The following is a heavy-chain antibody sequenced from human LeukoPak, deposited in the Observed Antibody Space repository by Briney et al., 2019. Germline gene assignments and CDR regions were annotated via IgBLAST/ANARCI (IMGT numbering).Heavy chain of an antibody. CDR1: GGTFSSYA. CDR2: IIPILGIA. V-gene: IGHV1-69*04. Sequence: SVKVSCKASGGTFSSYAISWVRQAPGQGLEWMGRIIPILGIANYAQKFQGRVTITADNSTSTAYMELSSLRSEDTAVYYCARSPPPGYCTNGVCYTGWFDPWGQGTLVTVSS. CDR3: ARSPPPGYCTNGVCYTGWFDP. J-gene: IGHJ5*02. D-gene: IGHD2-8*01.